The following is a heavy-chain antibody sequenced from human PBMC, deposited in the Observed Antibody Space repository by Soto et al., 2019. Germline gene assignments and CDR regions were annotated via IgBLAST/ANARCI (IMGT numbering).Heavy chain of an antibody. J-gene: IGHJ4*02. CDR2: IYHSGST. CDR3: ARSIAERTPDGFDY. D-gene: IGHD6-13*01. Sequence: QVQLQESGPGLVKPSGTLSLTCTVSGGSISSGNWWIWVRQPPGMGLEWIGEIYHSGSTNYNPSLKIRVTISVDKSKNQFSLRLSSVTAADTAVYYCARSIAERTPDGFDYWGQGTLVTVSS. V-gene: IGHV4-4*02. CDR1: GGSISSGNW.